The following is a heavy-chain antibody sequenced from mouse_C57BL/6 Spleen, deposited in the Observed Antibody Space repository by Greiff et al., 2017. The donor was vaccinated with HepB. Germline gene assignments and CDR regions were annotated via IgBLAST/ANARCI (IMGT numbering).Heavy chain of an antibody. V-gene: IGHV6-3*01. CDR1: GFTFSNYW. CDR2: IRLKSDNYAT. D-gene: IGHD2-10*01. Sequence: EVQRVESGGGLVQPGGSMKLSCVASGFTFSNYWMNWVRQSPEKGLEWVAQIRLKSDNYATHYAESVKGRFTISRDDSKSSVYLQMNNLRAEDTGIYYCTSFYGTGAMDYWGQGTSVTVSS. CDR3: TSFYGTGAMDY. J-gene: IGHJ4*01.